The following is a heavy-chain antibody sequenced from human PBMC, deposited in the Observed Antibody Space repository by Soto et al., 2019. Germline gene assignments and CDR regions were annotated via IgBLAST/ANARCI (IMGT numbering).Heavy chain of an antibody. CDR2: ISYDGSNK. CDR3: AKDVGSSGPLDP. D-gene: IGHD3-22*01. V-gene: IGHV3-30*18. CDR1: GFTFSSYG. Sequence: GGSLRLSCAASGFTFSSYGMHWVRQAPGKGLEWVAVISYDGSNKYYADSVKGRFTISRDNSKNTLYLQMNSLRAEDTAVYYCAKDVGSSGPLDPWGQGTLVTVSS. J-gene: IGHJ5*02.